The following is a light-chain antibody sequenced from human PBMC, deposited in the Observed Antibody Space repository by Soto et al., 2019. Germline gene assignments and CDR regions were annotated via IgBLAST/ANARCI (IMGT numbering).Light chain of an antibody. J-gene: IGLJ1*01. V-gene: IGLV2-14*01. Sequence: QSALTQPASVSGSPGQSITISCTGTSSDVGGVSWYQQHPGKAPKLMIYDVSNRPSGVSNRFSGSKSGNTASLTISGLQAGDEADYYFSSYTSSSTRVFGTGTKLTVL. CDR1: SSDVGG. CDR2: DVS. CDR3: SSYTSSSTRV.